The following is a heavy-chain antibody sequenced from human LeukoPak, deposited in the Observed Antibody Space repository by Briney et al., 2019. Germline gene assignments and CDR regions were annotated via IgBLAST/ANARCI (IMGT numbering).Heavy chain of an antibody. D-gene: IGHD1-26*01. J-gene: IGHJ4*02. CDR3: ARSSYGPPGY. CDR2: INAGNGNT. V-gene: IGHV1-3*01. CDR1: GYTFTGYY. Sequence: ASVKVSCKSSGYTFTGYYVHWVRQAPGQRLEWMGWINAGNGNTKYSQKFQGRVTITRDTSASTAYMELSSLRSEDTAVYYCARSSYGPPGYWGQGTLVTVSS.